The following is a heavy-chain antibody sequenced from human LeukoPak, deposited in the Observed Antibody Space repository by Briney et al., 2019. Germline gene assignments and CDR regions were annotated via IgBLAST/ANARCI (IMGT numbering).Heavy chain of an antibody. CDR2: ISAYNGNT. CDR1: GYTFTSYG. Sequence: GASVKVSCKASGYTFTSYGISWVRQAPGQGLEWMGWISAYNGNTNYAQKLQGRVTMTTDTSTSTAYMGLRSLRSDDTAVYYCARFFWSGYYYYYYMDVWGKGTAVTVSS. V-gene: IGHV1-18*01. J-gene: IGHJ6*03. D-gene: IGHD3-3*01. CDR3: ARFFWSGYYYYYYMDV.